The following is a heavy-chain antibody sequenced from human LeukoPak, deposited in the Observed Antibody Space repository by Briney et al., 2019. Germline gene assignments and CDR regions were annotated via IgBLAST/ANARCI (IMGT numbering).Heavy chain of an antibody. CDR2: ISGSGGST. Sequence: GGSLRLSCAASGFTFSSYAMSWVRQAPGKGLEWVSAISGSGGSTYYADSVKGRFTISRDNSKSTLYLQMNSLRAEDTAVYYCAKDLGYYYGSGNYWCYFDYWGQGTLVTVSS. CDR3: AKDLGYYYGSGNYWCYFDY. V-gene: IGHV3-23*01. CDR1: GFTFSSYA. J-gene: IGHJ4*02. D-gene: IGHD3-10*01.